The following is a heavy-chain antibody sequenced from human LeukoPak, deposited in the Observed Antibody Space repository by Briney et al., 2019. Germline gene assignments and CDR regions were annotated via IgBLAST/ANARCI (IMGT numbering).Heavy chain of an antibody. CDR1: GFTFSTYT. CDR3: AKDPPLYYYDRSGYIY. J-gene: IGHJ4*02. V-gene: IGHV3-30*04. CDR2: ISYDGSNK. D-gene: IGHD3-22*01. Sequence: PGGSLRLSCAASGFTFSTYTIHWVRQAPGKGLEWVAVISYDGSNKYYADSVKGRFTISRDNSKNTLYVQMNSLRAEDTAVYYCAKDPPLYYYDRSGYIYWGQGTLVTVSS.